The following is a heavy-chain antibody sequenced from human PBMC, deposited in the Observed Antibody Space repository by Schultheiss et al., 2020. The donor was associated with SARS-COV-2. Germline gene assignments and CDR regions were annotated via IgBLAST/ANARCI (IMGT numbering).Heavy chain of an antibody. J-gene: IGHJ4*02. CDR1: GYTFTSYG. Sequence: ASVKVSCKASGYTFTSYGISWVRQAPGQGLEWMGWINPNSGGTNYAQKFQGWVTMTRDTSISTAYMELSSLRSEDTAVYYCARDDGFGELLRDYWGQGTLVTVSS. D-gene: IGHD3-10*01. CDR3: ARDDGFGELLRDY. CDR2: INPNSGGT. V-gene: IGHV1-2*04.